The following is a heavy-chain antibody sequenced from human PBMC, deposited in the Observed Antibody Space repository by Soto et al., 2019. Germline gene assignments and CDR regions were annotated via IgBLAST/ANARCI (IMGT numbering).Heavy chain of an antibody. CDR1: GYTFTDYD. CDR3: AKSVS. CDR2: MNPNSGQS. V-gene: IGHV1-8*01. J-gene: IGHJ5*02. Sequence: QVQLVQSGAEVKKPGASVKVSCKASGYTFTDYDINWVRQAPGQGLEWMGWMNPNSGQSGSARQFQGRVSMTSNTSITTAYMELGSXRXXXTXXXYCAKSVSWGQGTLVTVSS.